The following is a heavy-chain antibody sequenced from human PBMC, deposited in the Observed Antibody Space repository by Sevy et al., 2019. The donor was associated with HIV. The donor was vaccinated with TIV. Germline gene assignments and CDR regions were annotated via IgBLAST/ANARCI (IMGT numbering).Heavy chain of an antibody. D-gene: IGHD6-6*01. CDR2: ILYDGRTK. CDR1: GFTFSSYG. V-gene: IGHV3-33*01. J-gene: IGHJ6*02. Sequence: GGSLRLSCVASGFTFSSYGMHWVRQTPGKGLELVAVILYDGRTKYYADSVKGRFTISRDNSKNTLFLQMDSLRVEDTAVFHCARGLAALPGYYYGMDIWGQGTTVTVSS. CDR3: ARGLAALPGYYYGMDI.